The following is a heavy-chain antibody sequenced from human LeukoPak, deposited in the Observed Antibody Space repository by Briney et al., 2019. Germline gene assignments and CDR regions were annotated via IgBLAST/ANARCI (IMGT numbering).Heavy chain of an antibody. CDR2: FNPYSGGT. V-gene: IGHV1-2*02. CDR1: GYTFTDYY. Sequence: RASVKVSCKASGYTFTDYYIHWVRQATGQGLEWMGWFNPYSGGTNYAEKFQGRVTMTRDTSITTAYMELSSLRSDDTAIYYCATLRRSGWYIGDWGQGTLVTVSS. CDR3: ATLRRSGWYIGD. D-gene: IGHD6-19*01. J-gene: IGHJ4*02.